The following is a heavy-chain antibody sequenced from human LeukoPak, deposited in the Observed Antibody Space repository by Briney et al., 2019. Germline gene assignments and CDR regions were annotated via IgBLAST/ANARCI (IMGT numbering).Heavy chain of an antibody. V-gene: IGHV3-11*05. CDR3: ARDHRAAGVRAFDH. CDR1: GFTLGDYY. D-gene: IGHD2-8*02. J-gene: IGHJ4*02. CDR2: TSSSSSYT. Sequence: GGSLRLSCAASGFTLGDYYMSWIRQAPGKGLEWVAYTSSSSSYTDYADSVKGRFTISRDNPKNSLYLQMNSLRAEDTAVYYCARDHRAAGVRAFDHWGRGTLVTVSS.